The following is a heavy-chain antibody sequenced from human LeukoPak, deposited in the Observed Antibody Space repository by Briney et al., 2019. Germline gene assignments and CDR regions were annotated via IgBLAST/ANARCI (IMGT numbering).Heavy chain of an antibody. J-gene: IGHJ3*02. CDR2: IAQVRIEK. CDR1: GFTFSNYW. V-gene: IGHV3-7*01. Sequence: GGSLRLSCAASGFTFSNYWMSWVRQAPGKGLEWVANIAQVRIEKYYAHAVKGRFTISRDNAKNSLYLQMNSRRVEDTAVYDCATLDAFDIWGQGTMVTVSS. CDR3: ATLDAFDI.